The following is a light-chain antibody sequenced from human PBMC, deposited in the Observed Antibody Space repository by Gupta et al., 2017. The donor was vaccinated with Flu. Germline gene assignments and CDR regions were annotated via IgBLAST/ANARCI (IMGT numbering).Light chain of an antibody. CDR2: EVN. CDR1: SSDIGFYNY. V-gene: IGLV2-14*01. J-gene: IGLJ3*02. CDR3: SSVTTSSTLV. Sequence: QSALTQPASVSGSPGQSITISCTGTSSDIGFYNYVSWYQHHPGKAPRLMIYEVNNRPSGVAYRFSGSKAGNTASLTISGLQAEDEADYYCSSVTTSSTLVFGGGTKLTVL.